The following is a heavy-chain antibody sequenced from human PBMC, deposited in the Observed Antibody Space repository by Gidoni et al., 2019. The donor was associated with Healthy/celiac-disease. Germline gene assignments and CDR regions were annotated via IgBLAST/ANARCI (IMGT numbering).Heavy chain of an antibody. CDR3: ARDRGTGGIYA. CDR1: GYSISSGYY. V-gene: IGHV4-38-2*02. J-gene: IGHJ5*02. Sequence: QVQLQESGPGLVKPSETLSRTCAVPGYSISSGYYWGWNRQPPGKGLEWIGSIYHSGSTYYNPSLKSRVTISVDTSKNQFSLKLSSVTAADTAVYYCARDRGTGGIYAWGQGTLVTVSS. CDR2: IYHSGST. D-gene: IGHD1-26*01.